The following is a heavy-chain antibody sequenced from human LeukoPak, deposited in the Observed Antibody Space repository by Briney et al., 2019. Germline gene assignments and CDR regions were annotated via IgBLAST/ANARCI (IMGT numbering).Heavy chain of an antibody. Sequence: GGSLRLSCVASGFTFSSYWMHWVRQPPGKGLVWVSRIKSDGSTTNYADSVKCRFTISRDNAKNTVYLQMNSLRAEDTAVYYCSSPSLGPDWGQGTLVTVSS. CDR1: GFTFSSYW. J-gene: IGHJ4*02. D-gene: IGHD3-16*01. CDR2: IKSDGSTT. CDR3: SSPSLGPD. V-gene: IGHV3-74*01.